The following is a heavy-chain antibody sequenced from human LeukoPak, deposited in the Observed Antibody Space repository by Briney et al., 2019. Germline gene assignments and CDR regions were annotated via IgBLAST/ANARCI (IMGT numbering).Heavy chain of an antibody. CDR3: ARGSYYAFDY. V-gene: IGHV3-21*01. D-gene: IGHD1-26*01. CDR2: ITASSTAI. CDR1: GFTFNTYT. J-gene: IGHJ4*02. Sequence: PGGSLRLSCAASGFTFNTYTMNWVRQAPGKGLEWVSSITASSTAIYSADSVKGRFTISRDNAKNFLYLQMNSLRAEDTAVYYCARGSYYAFDYWGQGTLVTVSS.